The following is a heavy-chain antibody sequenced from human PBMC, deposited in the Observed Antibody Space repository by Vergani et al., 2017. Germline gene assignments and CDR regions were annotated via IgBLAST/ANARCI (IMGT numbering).Heavy chain of an antibody. CDR3: ARVDTETNGHLYYYYYMDV. V-gene: IGHV4-34*12. CDR1: GGSFTSYH. CDR2: IVHTGRP. J-gene: IGHJ6*03. Sequence: QVQLQQWGGGLLKPSETLSLTCVVNGGSFTSYHWTWIRQSPGEGLECVGDIVHTGRPDYNPSLKSRLTMSVDKSRNQFSLTLNSVTATDTAIYFCARVDTETNGHLYYYYYMDVWGQGTAVTVS. D-gene: IGHD5-18*01.